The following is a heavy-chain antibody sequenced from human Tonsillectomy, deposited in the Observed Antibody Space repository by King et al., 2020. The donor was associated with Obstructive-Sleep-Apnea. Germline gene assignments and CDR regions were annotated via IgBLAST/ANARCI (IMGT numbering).Heavy chain of an antibody. D-gene: IGHD3-22*01. CDR2: LYYSGGT. V-gene: IGHV4-39*07. J-gene: IGHJ5*02. CDR1: GGSISGNNFY. Sequence: LQLKESGQGLVKPSETLSLTCSVSGGSISGNNFYWGWIRQPPGKGLEWIGSLYYSGGTYYSPSLQSRVTISVDTSKNQFSLKLSSVTAADTAVYYCARDSRGYNYDSSGYSHWFNPWGQGTLVTVSS. CDR3: ARDSRGYNYDSSGYSHWFNP.